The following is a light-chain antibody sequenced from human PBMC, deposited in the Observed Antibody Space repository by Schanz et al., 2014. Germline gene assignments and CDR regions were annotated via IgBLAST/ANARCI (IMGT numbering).Light chain of an antibody. CDR1: SSDVGAYDY. Sequence: QSALTQPASVSGSPGQSITISCTGTSSDVGAYDYVSWYQHHPAKAPKLLIYDVGDRPSGVSNRFSGSKSGNTASLTISGLQAEDEADYYCSSYAGNNDFGVFGGGTKLTVL. CDR3: SSYAGNNDFGV. CDR2: DVG. V-gene: IGLV2-14*03. J-gene: IGLJ2*01.